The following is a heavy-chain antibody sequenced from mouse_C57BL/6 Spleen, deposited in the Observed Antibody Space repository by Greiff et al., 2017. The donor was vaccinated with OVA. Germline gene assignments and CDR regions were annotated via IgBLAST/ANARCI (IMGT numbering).Heavy chain of an antibody. D-gene: IGHD3-2*02. J-gene: IGHJ2*01. Sequence: QVHVKQPGAELVMPGASVKLSCKASGYTFTSYWMHWVKQRPGQGLEWIGEIDPSDSYTNYNQKFKGKSTLTVDKSSSTAYMQLSSLTSEDSAVYYCARGGDSSGYGNFDYWGQGTTLTVSS. V-gene: IGHV1-69*01. CDR3: ARGGDSSGYGNFDY. CDR2: IDPSDSYT. CDR1: GYTFTSYW.